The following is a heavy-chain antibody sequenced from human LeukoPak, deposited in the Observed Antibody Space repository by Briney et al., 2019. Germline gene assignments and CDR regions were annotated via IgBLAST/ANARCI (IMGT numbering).Heavy chain of an antibody. CDR2: ISVYNGNT. V-gene: IGHV1-18*01. CDR3: ARDQYDYVWDSHRPYFDY. J-gene: IGHJ4*02. CDR1: GYTFSSYG. Sequence: ASVKVSCKASGYTFSSYGISWVRQAPGQGLEWMAWISVYNGNTNYAQRFQGRVTMTTDTSTSTAYMELRSLQSDDPAVYYCARDQYDYVWDSHRPYFDYWGQGTLVTVSS. D-gene: IGHD3-16*01.